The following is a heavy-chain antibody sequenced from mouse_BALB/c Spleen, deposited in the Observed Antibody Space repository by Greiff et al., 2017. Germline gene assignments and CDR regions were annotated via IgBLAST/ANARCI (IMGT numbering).Heavy chain of an antibody. D-gene: IGHD2-3*01. CDR1: GFTFSSFG. CDR3: ARSGLLKAMDY. J-gene: IGHJ4*01. Sequence: VQLKQSGGGLVQPGGSRKLSCAASGFTFSSFGMHWVRQAPEKGLEWVAYISSGSSTIYYADTVKGRFTISRDNPKNTLFLQMTSLRSEDTAMYYCARSGLLKAMDYWGQGTSVTVSS. CDR2: ISSGSSTI. V-gene: IGHV5-17*02.